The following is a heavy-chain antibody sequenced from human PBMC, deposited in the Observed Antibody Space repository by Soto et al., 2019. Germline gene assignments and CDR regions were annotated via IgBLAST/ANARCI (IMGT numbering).Heavy chain of an antibody. J-gene: IGHJ5*02. CDR3: ARHKTTMLTVVSAFDP. D-gene: IGHD3-22*01. V-gene: IGHV4-39*02. CDR2: IFYSGST. CDR1: GDSITRRNVY. Sequence: SETRSLTCTVSGDSITRRNVYWGWIRQPPGKGLEWLGRIFYSGSTFYNPALKSRVTFSVDTSRNHFSLKLSSVTAADTAVYYCARHKTTMLTVVSAFDPWGQGTRVTVSS.